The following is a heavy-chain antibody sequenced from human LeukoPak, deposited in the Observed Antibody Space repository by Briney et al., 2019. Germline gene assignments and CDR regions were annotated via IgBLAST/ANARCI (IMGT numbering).Heavy chain of an antibody. V-gene: IGHV3-7*01. D-gene: IGHD2-15*01. Sequence: GGSLRLSCAASEFTFFTYSMSWVRQAPGKGLEWVANIKQDGSEKYYVDSVKGRFTISRDNAKNSLYLQMNSLRAEDTAVYYCAKDGGEGYWGQGTLVTVSS. CDR1: EFTFFTYS. CDR3: AKDGGEGY. CDR2: IKQDGSEK. J-gene: IGHJ4*02.